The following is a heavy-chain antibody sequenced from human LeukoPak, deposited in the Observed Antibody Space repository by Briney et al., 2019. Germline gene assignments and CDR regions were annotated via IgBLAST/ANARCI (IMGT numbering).Heavy chain of an antibody. V-gene: IGHV1-46*01. CDR1: GYTFTSYY. CDR3: ARVGSGYYYFDY. CDR2: INPSGGST. Sequence: ASVKVSCKASGYTFTSYYMHWVRQAPGQGLEWMGIINPSGGSTSYAQKFQGRVTMTRDTSTSTGYMELSSLRSEDTAVYYCARVGSGYYYFDYWGQGTLVSVSS. D-gene: IGHD3-22*01. J-gene: IGHJ4*02.